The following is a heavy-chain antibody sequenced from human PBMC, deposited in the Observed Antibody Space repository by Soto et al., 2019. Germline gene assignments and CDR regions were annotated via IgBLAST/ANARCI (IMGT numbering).Heavy chain of an antibody. Sequence: SETLSLTCSVSGGSISGDYWSWIRQPPGKGLEWIGYIYYSGSTNYNPSLKSRVTISVDTSKNQFSLKLSSVSAADTAVYYCATLYGSGSPVDYWGQGXLVTVYS. D-gene: IGHD3-10*01. J-gene: IGHJ4*02. CDR1: GGSISGDY. CDR2: IYYSGST. CDR3: ATLYGSGSPVDY. V-gene: IGHV4-59*01.